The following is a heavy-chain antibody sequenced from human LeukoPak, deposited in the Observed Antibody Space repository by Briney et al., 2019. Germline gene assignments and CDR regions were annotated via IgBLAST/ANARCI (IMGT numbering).Heavy chain of an antibody. D-gene: IGHD3-9*01. J-gene: IGHJ4*02. V-gene: IGHV3-66*01. CDR2: IYSGGST. CDR3: ALGLVTDY. CDR1: GFTVSSNF. Sequence: GGSLRLSCAASGFTVSSNFMSWVREAPGKGLEWVSVIYSGGSTYYADSVKGRFTISRDNSKNTLYLQMNSLRVEDTAVHYCALGLVTDYWGQGTLVTVSS.